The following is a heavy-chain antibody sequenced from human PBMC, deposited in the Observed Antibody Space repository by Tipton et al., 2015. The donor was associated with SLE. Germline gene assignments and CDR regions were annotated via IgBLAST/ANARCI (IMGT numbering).Heavy chain of an antibody. Sequence: TLSLTCAASGGSISSGGYYWTWIRQLPGKGLEWSGYIFYSGNTYYNPSLGSRLTISVDTSKDQFSLRLTYVTAADTAVYYCARATDWNLSPDVWGKGTTVTVSS. D-gene: IGHD1-7*01. CDR3: ARATDWNLSPDV. CDR1: GGSISSGGYY. J-gene: IGHJ6*04. CDR2: IFYSGNT. V-gene: IGHV4-31*11.